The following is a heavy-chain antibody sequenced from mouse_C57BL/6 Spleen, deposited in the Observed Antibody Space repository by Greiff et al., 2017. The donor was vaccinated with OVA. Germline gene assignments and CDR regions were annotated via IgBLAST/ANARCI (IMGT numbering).Heavy chain of an antibody. V-gene: IGHV1-55*01. J-gene: IGHJ1*03. CDR3: ARKVYYYGSSYTYWYFDV. CDR2: IYPGSGST. Sequence: QVQLQQPGAELVKPGASVKMSCKASGYTFTSYWITWVKQRPGQGLEWIGDIYPGSGSTNYNEKFKSKATLTVDTASSTAYMQLSSLTSEDSAVYYCARKVYYYGSSYTYWYFDVWGTGTTVTVSS. CDR1: GYTFTSYW. D-gene: IGHD1-1*01.